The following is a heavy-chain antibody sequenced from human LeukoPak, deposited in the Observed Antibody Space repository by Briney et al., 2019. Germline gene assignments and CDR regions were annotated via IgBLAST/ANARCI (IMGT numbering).Heavy chain of an antibody. CDR3: ARDGGGYCSGGSCYPGALVGY. J-gene: IGHJ4*02. CDR1: GYTFTGYY. D-gene: IGHD2-15*01. CDR2: INPNSGGT. Sequence: GASVKVSCKASGYTFTGYYMHWVRQAPGQGLEWMGWINPNSGGTNYAQKFQGRVTMTRDTSISTAYMELSRLRSDDTAVYYCARDGGGYCSGGSCYPGALVGYWGQGTLVTVSS. V-gene: IGHV1-2*02.